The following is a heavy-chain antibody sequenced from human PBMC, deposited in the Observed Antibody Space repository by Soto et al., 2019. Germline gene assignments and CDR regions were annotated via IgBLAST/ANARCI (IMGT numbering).Heavy chain of an antibody. Sequence: GGSLRLSCTASGFTFGDYAMSWFRQAPGKGLEWVGFIRSKAYGGTTEYAASVKGRFTISRDDSKSIAYLQMNSLKTEDTAVYYCTRTNYDFWSGYYSRVYYYGMDVWGQGTTVTVSS. V-gene: IGHV3-49*03. CDR2: IRSKAYGGTT. J-gene: IGHJ6*02. CDR1: GFTFGDYA. D-gene: IGHD3-3*01. CDR3: TRTNYDFWSGYYSRVYYYGMDV.